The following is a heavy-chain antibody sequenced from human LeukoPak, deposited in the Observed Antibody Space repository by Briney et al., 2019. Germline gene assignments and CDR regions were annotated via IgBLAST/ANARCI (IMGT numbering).Heavy chain of an antibody. V-gene: IGHV3-23*01. J-gene: IGHJ4*02. CDR2: ISGSGGST. CDR1: GFTFSSYA. D-gene: IGHD3-22*01. CDR3: ARDPSSGYLSPIDY. Sequence: PGGSLRLSCAASGFTFSSYAMSWVRQAPGKGLEWVSAISGSGGSTYYADSVKGRFTISRDNSKNTLYLQMNSLRAEDTAVYYCARDPSSGYLSPIDYWGQGTLVTVSS.